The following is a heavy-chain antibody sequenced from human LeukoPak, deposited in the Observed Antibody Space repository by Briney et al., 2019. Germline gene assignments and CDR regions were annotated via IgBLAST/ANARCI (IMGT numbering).Heavy chain of an antibody. CDR3: ARAGAYCSGGSCYSVRSYYYYGMDV. J-gene: IGHJ6*02. D-gene: IGHD2-15*01. V-gene: IGHV3-21*01. CDR2: ISSSSSYI. CDR1: GFTFSSYG. Sequence: GGSLRLSCAASGFTFSSYGMNWVRRAPGKGLEWVSSISSSSSYIYYADSVKGRFTISRDNAKNSLYLQMNSLRAEDTAVYYCARAGAYCSGGSCYSVRSYYYYGMDVWGQGTTVTVSS.